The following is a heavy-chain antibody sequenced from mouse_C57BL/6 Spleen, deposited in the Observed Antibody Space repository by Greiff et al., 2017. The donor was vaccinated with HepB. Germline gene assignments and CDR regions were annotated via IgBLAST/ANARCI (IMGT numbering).Heavy chain of an antibody. CDR3: ARSDYGYDLDY. V-gene: IGHV1-81*01. J-gene: IGHJ2*01. D-gene: IGHD2-2*01. CDR1: GYTFTSYG. CDR2: IYPRSGNT. Sequence: QVQLQQSGAELARPGASVKLSCKASGYTFTSYGISWVKQRTGQGLEWIGEIYPRSGNTYYNEKFKGKATLTADKSSSTAYMELRSLTSEDSAVYFCARSDYGYDLDYWGQGTTLTVSS.